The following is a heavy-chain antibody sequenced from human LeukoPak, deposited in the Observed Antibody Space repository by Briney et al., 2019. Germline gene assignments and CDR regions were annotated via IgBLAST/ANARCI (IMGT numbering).Heavy chain of an antibody. D-gene: IGHD2-2*01. J-gene: IGHJ1*01. CDR2: IYYSGST. V-gene: IGHV4-59*01. Sequence: PSETLSPTCTVSGVSISSYCWSWIRQPPGKGLEWIGYIYYSGSTNYNASPKSRVTIPVETSKNQFSLKLRSVTAADTAVYYCASLYCSSMRCYAEYWGQGTLVTVSS. CDR3: ASLYCSSMRCYAEY. CDR1: GVSISSYC.